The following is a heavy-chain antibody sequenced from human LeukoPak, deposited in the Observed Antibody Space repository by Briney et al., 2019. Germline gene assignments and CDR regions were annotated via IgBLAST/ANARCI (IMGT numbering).Heavy chain of an antibody. D-gene: IGHD3-22*01. Sequence: SVKVSCKTSRGTFSSYAISWVRQAPGQGLEWMGGIIPIFGTANYAQKFQGRVTITADKSTSTAYMELSSLRSEDTAVYYCARVLPITMIVVVTRRGGWFDPWGQGTLVTVSS. CDR2: IIPIFGTA. V-gene: IGHV1-69*06. CDR3: ARVLPITMIVVVTRRGGWFDP. CDR1: RGTFSSYA. J-gene: IGHJ5*02.